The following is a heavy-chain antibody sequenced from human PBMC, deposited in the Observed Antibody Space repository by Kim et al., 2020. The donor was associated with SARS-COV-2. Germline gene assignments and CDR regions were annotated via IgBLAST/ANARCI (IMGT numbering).Heavy chain of an antibody. J-gene: IGHJ4*02. Sequence: SVKVSCKASGGTFSSYAISWVRQAPGQGLEWMGGIIPIFGTANYAQKFQGRVTITADESTSTAYMELSSLRSEDTAVYYCARASLSVEMASHFDYWGQGTLVTVSS. D-gene: IGHD2-15*01. CDR1: GGTFSSYA. CDR3: ARASLSVEMASHFDY. CDR2: IIPIFGTA. V-gene: IGHV1-69*13.